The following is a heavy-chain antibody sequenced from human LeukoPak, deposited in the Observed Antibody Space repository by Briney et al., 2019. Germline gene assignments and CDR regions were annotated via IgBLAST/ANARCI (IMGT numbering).Heavy chain of an antibody. V-gene: IGHV3-30*18. CDR3: AKDRSFEGYCSSTSCYLGFDY. D-gene: IGHD2-2*01. CDR1: GFTLSSYG. CDR2: ISYDGGNK. Sequence: GRSLRLSCAASGFTLSSYGMHWVRQAPGKGLEWVAVISYDGGNKYYADSVKGRFTISRDNSKNTLYLQMNSLRAEDTAVYYCAKDRSFEGYCSSTSCYLGFDYWGQGTLVTVSS. J-gene: IGHJ4*02.